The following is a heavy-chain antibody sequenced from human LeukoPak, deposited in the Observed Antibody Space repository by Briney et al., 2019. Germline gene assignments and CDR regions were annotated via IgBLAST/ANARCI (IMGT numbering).Heavy chain of an antibody. D-gene: IGHD5-18*01. CDR2: IISIFGTA. Sequence: ASVKVSCKASGGTFSSYAISWVRQAPGQGLEWMGGIISIFGTANYAQKFQGRVTITADRSTSTAYMELSSLRSEDTAVYYCARGDGYSSPYYFDYWGQGTLVTVSS. CDR3: ARGDGYSSPYYFDY. CDR1: GGTFSSYA. V-gene: IGHV1-69*06. J-gene: IGHJ4*02.